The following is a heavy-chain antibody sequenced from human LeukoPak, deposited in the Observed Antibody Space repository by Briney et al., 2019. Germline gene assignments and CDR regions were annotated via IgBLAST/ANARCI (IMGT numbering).Heavy chain of an antibody. CDR1: GDSVSSNSAA. CDR3: ARGAGSSHSRYYYYMDV. J-gene: IGHJ6*03. V-gene: IGHV6-1*01. Sequence: SQTLSLTCAISGDSVSSNSAAWNWIRQSPSRGLEWLGRTYYRSKWYNDYAGSVKSRITINPDTSKNQFSLQLNSVTPEDTAVYYCARGAGSSHSRYYYYMDVWGKGTTVTVSS. D-gene: IGHD2-15*01. CDR2: TYYRSKWYN.